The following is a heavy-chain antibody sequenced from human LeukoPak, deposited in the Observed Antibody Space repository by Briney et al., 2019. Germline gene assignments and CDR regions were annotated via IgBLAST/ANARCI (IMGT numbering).Heavy chain of an antibody. CDR1: GFTFSSYW. Sequence: GGSLRLSCAASGFTFSSYWMHWVRQAPGKGLVWVSRIGGDGSSTNYADSVKGRFTISRDNAENTLYLQMNSLRAEDTAVYYCARERVAHDGFDFWGQGTMVTVSS. CDR3: ARERVAHDGFDF. J-gene: IGHJ3*01. CDR2: IGGDGSST. V-gene: IGHV3-74*01.